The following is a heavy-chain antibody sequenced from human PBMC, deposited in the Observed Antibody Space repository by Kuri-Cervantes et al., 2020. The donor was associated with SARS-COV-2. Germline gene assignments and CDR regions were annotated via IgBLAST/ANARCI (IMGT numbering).Heavy chain of an antibody. CDR1: GGSFSGYY. CDR2: INHSGST. J-gene: IGHJ6*02. D-gene: IGHD6-19*01. CDR3: ARGVGAAVAGTLITIYYYYGMGV. Sequence: ESLKISCAVYGGSFSGYYWSWIRQPPGKGLEWIGEINHSGSTNYNPSLRSRVTISVDTSKNQFSLKLSSVTAADTAVHYCARGVGAAVAGTLITIYYYYGMGVWGQGTTVTVSS. V-gene: IGHV4-34*01.